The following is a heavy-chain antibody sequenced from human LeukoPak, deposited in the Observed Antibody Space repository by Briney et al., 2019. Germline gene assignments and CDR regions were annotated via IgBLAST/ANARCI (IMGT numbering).Heavy chain of an antibody. Sequence: GGSLRLPCAASGFTFSSYAMSWDRQAPGKGLELVSAISGSGGSTYYADSVKGRFTISRDNSKNTLYLQMNSLRAEDTAVYYCAKDRAQYYDFWSGFQWGQGTLVTVSS. D-gene: IGHD3-3*01. CDR1: GFTFSSYA. J-gene: IGHJ4*02. V-gene: IGHV3-23*01. CDR2: ISGSGGST. CDR3: AKDRAQYYDFWSGFQ.